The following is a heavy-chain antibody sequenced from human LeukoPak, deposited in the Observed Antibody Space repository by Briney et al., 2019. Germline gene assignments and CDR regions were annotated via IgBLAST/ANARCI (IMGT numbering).Heavy chain of an antibody. D-gene: IGHD6-25*01. J-gene: IGHJ6*02. V-gene: IGHV4-4*02. CDR2: IYHSGRT. Sequence: SGTLSLTCAVSGDSISSSDWWSWVRQPPGKGLEWIGEIYHSGRTNYNPSLKSRVTISLDKSKKQFSLKLSSVTAADTAVYYCSRGAGDYGYYGMDVWGQGTMVTVSS. CDR3: SRGAGDYGYYGMDV. CDR1: GDSISSSDW.